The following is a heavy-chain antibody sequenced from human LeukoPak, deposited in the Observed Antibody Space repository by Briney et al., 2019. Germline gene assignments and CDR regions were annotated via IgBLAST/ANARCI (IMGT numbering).Heavy chain of an antibody. CDR2: IYPGDSDT. J-gene: IGHJ5*02. D-gene: IGHD6-13*01. Sequence: PGESLKISCKGSGYSFTSYWIDWVRQMPGKGLEWMGIIYPGDSDTRYSPSFQGQVTISADKSISTAYLQWSSLKASDTAMYYCGTLDEQLVSGGWFDPWGQGALVTVSS. V-gene: IGHV5-51*03. CDR1: GYSFTSYW. CDR3: GTLDEQLVSGGWFDP.